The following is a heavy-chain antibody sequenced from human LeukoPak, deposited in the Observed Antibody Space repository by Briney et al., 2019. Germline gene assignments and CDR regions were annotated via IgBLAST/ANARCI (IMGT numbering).Heavy chain of an antibody. Sequence: PGGSLRLSCAASGITFNSYDMHWVRQAPGKGLEWVSCISSSSDIIYYADSVKGRFPISRDHAKNSLYLQMNSLRAEDTAVYYCARNLDIWGQGTLVTVSS. V-gene: IGHV3-48*03. J-gene: IGHJ4*02. CDR3: ARNLDI. CDR2: ISSSSDII. CDR1: GITFNSYD. D-gene: IGHD1-1*01.